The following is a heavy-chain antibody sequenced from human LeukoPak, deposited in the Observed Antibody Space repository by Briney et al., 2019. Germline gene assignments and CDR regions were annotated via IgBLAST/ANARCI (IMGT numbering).Heavy chain of an antibody. V-gene: IGHV4-59*01. CDR1: GGSISSYY. J-gene: IGHJ3*02. Sequence: SATLSLTCTVSGGSISSYYWSWIRHPPGEGLEWIGYIYYSGSTNYNPSLKSRVTISVDTSKNQFSLKLSAVTAADTAVYYGARVFGVIDAFDIWGQGTMVTVSS. CDR3: ARVFGVIDAFDI. CDR2: IYYSGST. D-gene: IGHD3-3*01.